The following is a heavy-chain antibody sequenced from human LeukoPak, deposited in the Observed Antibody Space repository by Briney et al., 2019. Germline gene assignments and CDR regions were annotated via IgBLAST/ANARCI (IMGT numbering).Heavy chain of an antibody. J-gene: IGHJ4*02. CDR2: INPNSGGT. Sequence: GASVKVSCKASGYTFTGYYMHWVRQAPGQGLEWMGWINPNSGGTNYAQKFQGRVTMTRDTSISTAYMELSRLRSDDTAVYYCARAGGEYCSSTGCYTDIGYWGQGTLVTVSS. V-gene: IGHV1-2*02. CDR1: GYTFTGYY. D-gene: IGHD2-2*02. CDR3: ARAGGEYCSSTGCYTDIGY.